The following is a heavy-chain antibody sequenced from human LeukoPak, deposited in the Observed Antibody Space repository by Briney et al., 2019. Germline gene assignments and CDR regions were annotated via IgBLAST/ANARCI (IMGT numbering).Heavy chain of an antibody. CDR3: ARDYDSSGYYYDWYFDL. V-gene: IGHV1-69*05. Sequence: SVKVSCKASGGTFSSYAISWVRQAPGQGLEWLGRIIPIFGTANYAQKFQGRVTITTDESTSTAYMELSSLRSEDTAVYYCARDYDSSGYYYDWYFDLWGRGTLVTVSS. J-gene: IGHJ2*01. CDR2: IIPIFGTA. CDR1: GGTFSSYA. D-gene: IGHD3-22*01.